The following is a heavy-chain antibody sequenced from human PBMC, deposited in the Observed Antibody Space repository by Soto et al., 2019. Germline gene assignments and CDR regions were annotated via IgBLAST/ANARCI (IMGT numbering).Heavy chain of an antibody. J-gene: IGHJ4*02. CDR1: GGSFSGYY. V-gene: IGHV4-34*01. CDR3: ARGRLRWQKSSGFDY. D-gene: IGHD4-17*01. CDR2: INHSGST. Sequence: SETLSLTCAVYGGSFSGYYWSWIRQPPGKGLEWIGEINHSGSTNYNPSLKSRVTISVDTSKNQFSLKLSSVTAADTAVYYCARGRLRWQKSSGFDYWGQGTLVTVSS.